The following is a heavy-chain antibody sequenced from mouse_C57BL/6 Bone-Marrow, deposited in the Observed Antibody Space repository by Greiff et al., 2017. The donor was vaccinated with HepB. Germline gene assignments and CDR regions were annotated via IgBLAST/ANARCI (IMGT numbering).Heavy chain of an antibody. V-gene: IGHV14-2*01. Sequence: EVQLQQPGAELVKPGASVKLSCTASGFNINDYYMHWVKQRTEQGLEWIGMIDPEDGETKYAQKFQGKATIAADTSSNTAYLQLSSLTSEDAAVYYCAKEYNPPGDWGQGTTLTVSS. CDR1: GFNINDYY. CDR3: AKEYNPPGD. D-gene: IGHD1-3*01. CDR2: IDPEDGET. J-gene: IGHJ2*01.